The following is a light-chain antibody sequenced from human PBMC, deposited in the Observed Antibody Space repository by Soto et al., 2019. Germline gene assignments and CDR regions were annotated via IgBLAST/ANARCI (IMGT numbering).Light chain of an antibody. J-gene: IGLJ1*01. V-gene: IGLV2-14*01. Sequence: QSALTQPASVSGSPGQSITISCTGTSSDVGGYNYVSWYQQHPGKAPKLMIYDVSNRPSGVSNRFSGSKSGNTASLTICGLQAEDEAHYYCSSYTSSSTLPFGTGTKLTVL. CDR2: DVS. CDR1: SSDVGGYNY. CDR3: SSYTSSSTLP.